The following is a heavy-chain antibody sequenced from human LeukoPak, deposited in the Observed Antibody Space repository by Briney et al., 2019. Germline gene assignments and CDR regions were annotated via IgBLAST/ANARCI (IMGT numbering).Heavy chain of an antibody. CDR2: IDPSDSYT. CDR1: GYSFTSYW. Sequence: GESLRISCKGSGYSFTSYWISWVRQMPGKGLEWMGRIDPSDSYTNYSPSFQGHLTISADKSISTAYLQWSSLKASDTAMYYCARHAYYYDQVAEVDYWGQGTMVTVSS. CDR3: ARHAYYYDQVAEVDY. V-gene: IGHV5-10-1*01. J-gene: IGHJ4*02. D-gene: IGHD5-24*01.